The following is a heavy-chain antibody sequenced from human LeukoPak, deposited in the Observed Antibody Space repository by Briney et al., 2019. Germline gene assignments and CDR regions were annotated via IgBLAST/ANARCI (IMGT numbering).Heavy chain of an antibody. J-gene: IGHJ5*02. D-gene: IGHD2-2*01. CDR1: GGSISSYY. Sequence: SETLSLTCTVSGGSISSYYWSWIRQPPGKGLEWIGYIYYSGSTNYNPSLKSRVTISVDTSKNQFSPKLSSVTAADTAVYYCARVLSYQLLRIRFDPWGQGTLVTVSS. V-gene: IGHV4-59*01. CDR2: IYYSGST. CDR3: ARVLSYQLLRIRFDP.